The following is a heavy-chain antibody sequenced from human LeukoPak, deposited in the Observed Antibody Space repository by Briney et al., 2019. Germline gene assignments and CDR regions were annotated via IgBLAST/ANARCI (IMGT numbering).Heavy chain of an antibody. Sequence: GGSLRLSCAASGFTFSSYGMHWVRQAPGKGLEWVAVISYDGSNKYYADSVKGRFTISRDNSNNTLFLQMNSLRGEDTAVYYCARQSIDAFDFWGQGTMVTVSS. CDR2: ISYDGSNK. D-gene: IGHD2-21*01. V-gene: IGHV3-30*03. CDR3: ARQSIDAFDF. J-gene: IGHJ3*01. CDR1: GFTFSSYG.